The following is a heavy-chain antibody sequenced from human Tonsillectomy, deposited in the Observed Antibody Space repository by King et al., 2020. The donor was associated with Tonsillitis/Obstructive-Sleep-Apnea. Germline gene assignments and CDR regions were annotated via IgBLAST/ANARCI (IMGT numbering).Heavy chain of an antibody. CDR2: IIPILGIA. V-gene: IGHV1-69*10. D-gene: IGHD5-18*01. CDR3: ARDPGDTAMTWSWFDP. J-gene: IGHJ5*02. CDR1: GGTFSSYA. Sequence: QLVQSGAEVKKPGSSVKVSCKASGGTFSSYAISWVRQAPGQGLEWMGGIIPILGIANYAQKFQGRVTITADKSTSTAYMELSSLRSEDTAVYYCARDPGDTAMTWSWFDPWGQGTLVTVSS.